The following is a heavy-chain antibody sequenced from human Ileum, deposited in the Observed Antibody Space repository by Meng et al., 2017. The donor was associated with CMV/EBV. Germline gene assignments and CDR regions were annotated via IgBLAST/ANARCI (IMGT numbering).Heavy chain of an antibody. D-gene: IGHD3-16*01. CDR3: VRSGGTLDY. CDR2: VTPDGTTT. V-gene: IGHV3-74*01. J-gene: IGHJ4*02. Sequence: LSCAAVGFSFGHSLGPWVRQSAGGGLVWLSHVTPDGTTTAYADSVKDRFTISRDNAKNTLYLQMNGLRDEDTAVYYCVRSGGTLDYWGQGTLVTVSS. CDR1: GFSFGHSL.